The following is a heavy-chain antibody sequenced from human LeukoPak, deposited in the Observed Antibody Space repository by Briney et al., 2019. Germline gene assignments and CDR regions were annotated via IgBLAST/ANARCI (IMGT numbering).Heavy chain of an antibody. D-gene: IGHD3-22*01. Sequence: APVKPCCTASGYSFTRSGISRGRQSPGQGLEWMGWISGYNGNTNYAQRLQGRVTMTTDTSTSTAYMEVRSLSSDDTAVYYCARDRPYYYDSSAYYPDFWGQETLSTVSS. J-gene: IGHJ4*02. V-gene: IGHV1-18*01. CDR1: GYSFTRSG. CDR2: ISGYNGNT. CDR3: ARDRPYYYDSSAYYPDF.